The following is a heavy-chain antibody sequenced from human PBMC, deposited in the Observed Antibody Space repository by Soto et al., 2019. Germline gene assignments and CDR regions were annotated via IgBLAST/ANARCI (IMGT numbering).Heavy chain of an antibody. J-gene: IGHJ5*02. CDR3: ARDFGDFWSGIRANTNWFDP. CDR1: GYTFTSYY. D-gene: IGHD3-3*01. Sequence: ASVKVSCKASGYTFTSYYMHWVRQAPGQGLEWMGIINPSGGSTGYAQKFQGRVTMTRDTSTSTVYMELSSLRSEDTAVYYCARDFGDFWSGIRANTNWFDPWGQGTLVTVSS. CDR2: INPSGGST. V-gene: IGHV1-46*01.